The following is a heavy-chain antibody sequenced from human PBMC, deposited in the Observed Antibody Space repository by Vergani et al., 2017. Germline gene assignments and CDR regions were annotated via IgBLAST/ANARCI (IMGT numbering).Heavy chain of an antibody. D-gene: IGHD6-13*01. CDR2: ISSSSSYI. CDR1: GFTFSSYS. V-gene: IGHV3-21*01. CDR3: AXYPPYGSSRLGMDV. J-gene: IGHJ6*04. Sequence: EVQLVESGGGLVKPGGSLRLSCAASGFTFSSYSMNWVRQAPGKGREWVSSISSSSSYIYYADSVKGRFTISRDNAKNSLYLQMHSLRAEDTAVYYCAXYPPYGSSRLGMDVGGKATTVTVSS.